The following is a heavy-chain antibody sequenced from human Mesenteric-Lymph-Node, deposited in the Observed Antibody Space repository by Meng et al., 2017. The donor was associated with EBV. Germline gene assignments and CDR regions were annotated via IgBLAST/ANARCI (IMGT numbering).Heavy chain of an antibody. V-gene: IGHV4-59*01. Sequence: QVQLHKSGPGLVKPSETLSLTCTVSGVSISGSYWSWVRQPPGKGLEWIAYIFYSGKAKYNPSLKSRVTISIETSKKQFSLRLNSVTAADTAIYYCAKGHGGNSEYWGPGTMVTVSS. CDR1: GVSISGSY. CDR3: AKGHGGNSEY. J-gene: IGHJ4*02. CDR2: IFYSGKA. D-gene: IGHD4-23*01.